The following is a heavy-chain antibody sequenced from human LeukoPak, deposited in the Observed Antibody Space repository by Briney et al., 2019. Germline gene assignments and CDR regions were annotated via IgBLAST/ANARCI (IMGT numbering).Heavy chain of an antibody. J-gene: IGHJ4*02. CDR2: INHSGST. CDR3: ARGPRITIFGVIIIPQSLDY. V-gene: IGHV4-34*01. D-gene: IGHD3-3*01. Sequence: SETLSLTCAVYGGSFSGYYWSWIRQPPGKGLEWIGEINHSGSTNYNPSLKSRVTISVDTSKNQFSLKLSSVTAADTAVYYCARGPRITIFGVIIIPQSLDYWGQGTLVTVSS. CDR1: GGSFSGYY.